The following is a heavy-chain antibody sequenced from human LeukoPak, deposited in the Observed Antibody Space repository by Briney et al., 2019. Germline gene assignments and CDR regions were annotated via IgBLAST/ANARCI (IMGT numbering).Heavy chain of an antibody. V-gene: IGHV1-69*13. CDR1: GYTFTSYA. Sequence: GASVKVSCKASGYTFTSYAMHWVRQAPGQGLEWMGGIIPIFGTANYAQKFQGRVTITADESTSTAYMELSSLRSEDTAVYYCARDSSTWFDPWGQGTLATVSS. CDR3: ARDSSTWFDP. CDR2: IIPIFGTA. J-gene: IGHJ5*02.